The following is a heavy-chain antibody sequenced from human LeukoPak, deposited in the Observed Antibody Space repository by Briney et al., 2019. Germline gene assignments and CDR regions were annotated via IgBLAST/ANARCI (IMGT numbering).Heavy chain of an antibody. CDR3: ARGRITMIAGLGY. J-gene: IGHJ4*02. V-gene: IGHV1-8*02. CDR1: GGTFSSYA. CDR2: MNPNSGNT. Sequence: ASVKVSCKASGGTFSSYAISWVRQATGQGLEWMGWMNPNSGNTGYAQKFQGRVTMTRNTSVSTAYMELSSLRSEDTAVYYCARGRITMIAGLGYWGQGTLVTVSS. D-gene: IGHD3-22*01.